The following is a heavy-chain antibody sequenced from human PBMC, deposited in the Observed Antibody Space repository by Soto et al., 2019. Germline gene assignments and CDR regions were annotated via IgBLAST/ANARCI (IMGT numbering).Heavy chain of an antibody. V-gene: IGHV4-31*03. CDR3: ARDLWARYCSGGSCYSGLDYYYYGMDV. CDR1: GGSISSGGYY. Sequence: LSLTCTVSGGSISSGGYYWSWIRQHPGKGLEWIGYIYYSGSAYYNPSLKSRVTISVDTSKNQFSLKLSSVTAADTAVYYCARDLWARYCSGGSCYSGLDYYYYGMDVWGQGTTVTVSS. J-gene: IGHJ6*02. CDR2: IYYSGSA. D-gene: IGHD2-15*01.